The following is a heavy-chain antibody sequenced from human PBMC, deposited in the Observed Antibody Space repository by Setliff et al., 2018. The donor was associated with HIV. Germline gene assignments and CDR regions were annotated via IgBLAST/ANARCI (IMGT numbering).Heavy chain of an antibody. CDR3: ARLLEGPDYSSDFRYFDWFPDV. CDR2: IHTTGSP. V-gene: IGHV4-39*02. Sequence: SETLSLTCTVSGGSISSSSYYWGWIRQPPGKGLEWIGSIHTTGSPKNNPSLQSRVSISIDMAKSLFSLELSSVTAADTAVYYCARLLEGPDYSSDFRYFDWFPDVWGRGTLVTVSS. D-gene: IGHD3-9*01. J-gene: IGHJ4*02. CDR1: GGSISSSSYY.